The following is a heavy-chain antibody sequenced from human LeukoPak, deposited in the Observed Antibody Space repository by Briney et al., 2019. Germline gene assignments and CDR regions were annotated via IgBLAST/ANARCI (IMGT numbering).Heavy chain of an antibody. CDR3: ARLIVPAAIQSPAFDY. D-gene: IGHD2-2*02. CDR1: GFTFSSYS. V-gene: IGHV3-21*01. Sequence: GGSLRLSCAASGFTFSSYSMNWVRQAPGKGLEWVSSIGSSSSYIYYADSVKGRFTISRDNAKNSLYLQMNSLRAEDTAVYYCARLIVPAAIQSPAFDYWGQGTLVTVSS. J-gene: IGHJ4*02. CDR2: IGSSSSYI.